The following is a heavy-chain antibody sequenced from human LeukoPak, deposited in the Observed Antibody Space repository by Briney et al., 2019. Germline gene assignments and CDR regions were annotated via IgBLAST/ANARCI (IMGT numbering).Heavy chain of an antibody. CDR3: ARDPGPNIAVAGTVWFDP. CDR1: GGTFSSYA. Sequence: SVKVSCKASGGTFSSYAISWVRQAPGQGLEWMGRIIPILGIANYAQKFQGRVTITTDESTSTAYMELSSLRSEDTAVYYCARDPGPNIAVAGTVWFDPWGQGTLVTVSS. CDR2: IIPILGIA. D-gene: IGHD6-19*01. J-gene: IGHJ5*02. V-gene: IGHV1-69*04.